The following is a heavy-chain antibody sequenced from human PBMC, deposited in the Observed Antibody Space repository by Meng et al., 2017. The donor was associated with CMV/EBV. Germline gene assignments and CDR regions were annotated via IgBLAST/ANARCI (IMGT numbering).Heavy chain of an antibody. V-gene: IGHV3-21*01. J-gene: IGHJ4*02. CDR2: ISSSSSYI. CDR1: GFTFSSYS. Sequence: GESLKISCAASGFTFSSYSMNWVRQAPGKGLEWVSSISSSSSYIYYADSVKGQFTISRDNSKNTLYLQMNSLRTEDTAVYYCANRYSGYEDVWYFDYWGQGTLVTVSS. D-gene: IGHD5-12*01. CDR3: ANRYSGYEDVWYFDY.